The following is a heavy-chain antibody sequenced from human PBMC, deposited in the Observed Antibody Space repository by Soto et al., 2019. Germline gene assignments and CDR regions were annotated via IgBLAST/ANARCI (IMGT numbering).Heavy chain of an antibody. J-gene: IGHJ4*02. CDR3: ARRLATTTPDYFDY. V-gene: IGHV2-26*01. CDR1: GFSLNNARMG. CDR2: IFSNEET. D-gene: IGHD1-1*01. Sequence: QVTLKESGPVLVRPTETLTLTCTVSGFSLNNARMGVSWIRQPPGKALEWLAHIFSNEETSYSTSLKSRLTITKDTSKRQVVLTMTNMDAVDTATYYCARRLATTTPDYFDYWGQGTLVTVSS.